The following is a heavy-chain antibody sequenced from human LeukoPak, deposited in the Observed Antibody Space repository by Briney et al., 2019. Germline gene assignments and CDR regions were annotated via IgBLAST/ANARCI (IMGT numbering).Heavy chain of an antibody. CDR1: GGSFSGYY. V-gene: IGHV4-59*01. D-gene: IGHD3-16*01. Sequence: PSETLSLTCAVYGGSFSGYYWSWIRQPPGKGLEWIGYIYYSGSTNYNPSLKSRVTISVDTSKNQFSLKLSSVTAADTAVYYCARDYVWGRHDAFDIWGQGTMVTVSS. CDR2: IYYSGST. J-gene: IGHJ3*02. CDR3: ARDYVWGRHDAFDI.